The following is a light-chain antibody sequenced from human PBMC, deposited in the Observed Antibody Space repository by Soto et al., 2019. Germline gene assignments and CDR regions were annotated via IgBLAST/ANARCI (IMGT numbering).Light chain of an antibody. CDR3: QQYYSTPQT. CDR1: QSVSSN. J-gene: IGKJ1*01. V-gene: IGKV3-15*01. Sequence: EIVMTQSPATLSVSPGERATLSCRASQSVSSNLAWYQQKPGQSPKLLIYWASTRESGVPDRFSGSGSGTDFTLTISSLQAEDVAVYYCQQYYSTPQTFGQGTKVEI. CDR2: WAS.